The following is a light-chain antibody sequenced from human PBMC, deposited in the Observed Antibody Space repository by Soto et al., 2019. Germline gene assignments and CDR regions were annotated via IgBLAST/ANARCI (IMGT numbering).Light chain of an antibody. CDR3: KSYTSTFKWV. J-gene: IGLJ2*01. Sequence: QSVLTQPASVSRSPGQSITISCTGTSSDVGGHNFVSRYQHHPGKAPKLMIYEVTNRPSGVSDRFSGTKSGNTASLTISGLQAEDEADYYCKSYTSTFKWVFGGGTKLTV. CDR1: SSDVGGHNF. V-gene: IGLV2-14*01. CDR2: EVT.